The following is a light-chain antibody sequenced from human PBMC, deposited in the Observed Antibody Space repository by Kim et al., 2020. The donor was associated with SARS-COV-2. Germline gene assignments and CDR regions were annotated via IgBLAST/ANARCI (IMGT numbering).Light chain of an antibody. V-gene: IGLV1-40*01. CDR1: SSNIGAGYD. CDR2: ANS. Sequence: RVTISCTGSSSNIGAGYDVHWYQPLPGTAPKLLIYANSNRPSGVPDRFSGSKSGTSASLAITGLQAEDEADYYCQSYDSSLSGSVFGGGTQLTVL. CDR3: QSYDSSLSGSV. J-gene: IGLJ2*01.